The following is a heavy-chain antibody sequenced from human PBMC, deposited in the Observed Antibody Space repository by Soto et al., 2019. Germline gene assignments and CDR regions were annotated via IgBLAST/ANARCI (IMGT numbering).Heavy chain of an antibody. CDR2: ISYDGRDK. J-gene: IGHJ4*02. D-gene: IGHD6-19*01. CDR3: ARTSNGYSTGWFVN. V-gene: IGHV3-30*03. Sequence: QVQLVESGGGVVQPGRSLRLSCAASGFTFNTEAMHWVRRAPGKGLEWVGVISYDGRDKDYVDSVKGRFTISRDNSENTLYLQMNFLRPEDTAVYYCARTSNGYSTGWFVNWGQGTLVTVS. CDR1: GFTFNTEA.